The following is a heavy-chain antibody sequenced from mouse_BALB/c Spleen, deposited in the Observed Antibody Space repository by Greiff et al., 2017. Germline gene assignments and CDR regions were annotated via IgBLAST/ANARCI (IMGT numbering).Heavy chain of an antibody. CDR3: ARWGGIYYAMDY. D-gene: IGHD1-1*01. J-gene: IGHJ4*01. CDR2: INPSTGYT. CDR1: GYTFTSYW. Sequence: QVQLRQSGAELAKPGASVKMSCKASGYTFTSYWMHWVKQRPGQGLEWIGYINPSTGYTEYNQKFKDKATLTADKSSSTAYMQLSSLTSEDSAVYYCARWGGIYYAMDYWGQGTSVTVSS. V-gene: IGHV1-7*01.